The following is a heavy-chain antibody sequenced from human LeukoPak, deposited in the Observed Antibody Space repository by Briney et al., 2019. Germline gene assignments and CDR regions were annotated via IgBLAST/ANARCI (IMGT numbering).Heavy chain of an antibody. CDR1: GFTFSSYS. CDR3: AREVQQLDIPSLHTLYYFDY. J-gene: IGHJ4*02. CDR2: ISSSSSYI. D-gene: IGHD6-13*01. V-gene: IGHV3-21*01. Sequence: GGSLRLSCAASGFTFSSYSMNWVRQAPGKGLEWVSSISSSSSYIYYADSVKGRFTISRDNAKNSLYPQMNSLRAEDTAVYYCAREVQQLDIPSLHTLYYFDYWGQGTLVTVSS.